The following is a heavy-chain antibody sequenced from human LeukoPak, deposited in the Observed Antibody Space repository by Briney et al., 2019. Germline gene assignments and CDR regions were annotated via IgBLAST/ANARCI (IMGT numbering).Heavy chain of an antibody. CDR3: ARDRPGRYCSTISCYSASPFDP. Sequence: ASVKVSCKASGGTVSRYPISWVRQAPGQGLEWMGGIIPIFGTANYAQKFQGRVTITADESTSTAYMELSSLRSEDTAVYYCARDRPGRYCSTISCYSASPFDPWGQGTLVTVSS. CDR1: GGTVSRYP. J-gene: IGHJ5*02. V-gene: IGHV1-69*13. CDR2: IIPIFGTA. D-gene: IGHD2-2*02.